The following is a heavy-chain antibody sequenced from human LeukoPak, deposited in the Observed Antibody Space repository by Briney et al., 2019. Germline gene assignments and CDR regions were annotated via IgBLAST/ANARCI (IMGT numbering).Heavy chain of an antibody. Sequence: GGSLRLSCAASGFTFSSYWVHWVRQAPGKGLEWVANINQGGSDKYYVDSVKGRFTISRDNANNLLYLQMNSLRGEDTAVYYCTRDRSRAEDDWGQGTLVTVSS. CDR3: TRDRSRAEDD. CDR2: INQGGSDK. CDR1: GFTFSSYW. D-gene: IGHD1-14*01. J-gene: IGHJ4*02. V-gene: IGHV3-7*01.